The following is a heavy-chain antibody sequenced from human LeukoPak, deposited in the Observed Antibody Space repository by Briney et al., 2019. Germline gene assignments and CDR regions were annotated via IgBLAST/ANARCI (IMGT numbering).Heavy chain of an antibody. CDR1: GFTFSNAW. V-gene: IGHV3-15*01. Sequence: GGSLRLSCAASGFTFSNAWMSWVRQAPGKGLEWVGRIKSKTDGGTTDYAAPVKGRFTISRDDSKNTLYLQMNSLKTEDTAVYYCTTDMLLWFGEPTPPWGQGTLVTVSS. CDR3: TTDMLLWFGEPTPP. J-gene: IGHJ5*02. D-gene: IGHD3-10*01. CDR2: IKSKTDGGTT.